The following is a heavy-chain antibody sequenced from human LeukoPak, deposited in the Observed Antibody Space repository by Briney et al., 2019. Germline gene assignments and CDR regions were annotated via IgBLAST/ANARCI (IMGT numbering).Heavy chain of an antibody. Sequence: ASVKVSCKASGYTFTSYDINWVRQATGQGLEWMGWMNPNSGNTGYAQKFQGRVTMTRNTSISTAYMELSSLRSEDTAVYYCARGLSITGYSSGWFRNYYYGMDVWGQGTTVTVSS. J-gene: IGHJ6*02. D-gene: IGHD6-19*01. V-gene: IGHV1-8*01. CDR1: GYTFTSYD. CDR2: MNPNSGNT. CDR3: ARGLSITGYSSGWFRNYYYGMDV.